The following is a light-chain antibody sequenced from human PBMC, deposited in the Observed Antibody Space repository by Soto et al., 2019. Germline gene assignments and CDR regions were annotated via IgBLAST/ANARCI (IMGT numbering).Light chain of an antibody. J-gene: IGLJ1*01. V-gene: IGLV2-14*03. CDR2: DVS. CDR1: SSDVGGYDY. CDR3: SSYTSSSALV. Sequence: SALTQPASVSGSPGQSITISCTGTSSDVGGYDYVSWYQQHPGKAPKLMIYDVSYRPPGVSNRFSGSKSVNTASLTISGLQAEDEADYCCSSYTSSSALVFGTGTKVTVL.